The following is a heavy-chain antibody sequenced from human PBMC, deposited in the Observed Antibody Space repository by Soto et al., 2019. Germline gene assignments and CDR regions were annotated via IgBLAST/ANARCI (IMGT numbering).Heavy chain of an antibody. Sequence: SETLSLTCTVSGGSISSGGYYWSWIRQHPGKGLEWIGYIYYSGSTYYNPSLKSRVTISVDTSKNQFSLKLSSVTAADTAVYYCARDGRGRWEDYGMDVWGQGTTVTVS. CDR2: IYYSGST. V-gene: IGHV4-31*03. J-gene: IGHJ6*02. CDR1: GGSISSGGYY. D-gene: IGHD1-26*01. CDR3: ARDGRGRWEDYGMDV.